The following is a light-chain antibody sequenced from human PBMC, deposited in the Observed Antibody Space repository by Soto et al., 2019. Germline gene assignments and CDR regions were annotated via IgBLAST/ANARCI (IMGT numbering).Light chain of an antibody. CDR2: DVS. CDR3: SSYTPTNPPKLV. Sequence: QSVLTQPASVSGSPGQSITISCTGTSSDVGGYNYVSWYQHHPGKAPKLMIFDVSNRPSGVSNRFSGSKSGNTASLTISGLQPEDEPDYYCSSYTPTNPPKLVSGPGTEFTVL. V-gene: IGLV2-14*03. CDR1: SSDVGGYNY. J-gene: IGLJ1*01.